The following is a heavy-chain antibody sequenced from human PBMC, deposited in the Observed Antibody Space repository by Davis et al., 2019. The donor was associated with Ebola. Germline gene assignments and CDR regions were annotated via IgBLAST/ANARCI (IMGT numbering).Heavy chain of an antibody. D-gene: IGHD6-25*01. CDR2: INPNSGGT. CDR3: ARDAAARVYYYYYGMDV. Sequence: AASVTVSCKASGYTFTGYYMHWVRQAPGQGLEWMGRINPNSGGTNYAQKFQGRVTMTRDTSISTAYMELSRLRSDDTAVYYCARDAAARVYYYYYGMDVWGKGTTVTVSS. V-gene: IGHV1-2*06. CDR1: GYTFTGYY. J-gene: IGHJ6*04.